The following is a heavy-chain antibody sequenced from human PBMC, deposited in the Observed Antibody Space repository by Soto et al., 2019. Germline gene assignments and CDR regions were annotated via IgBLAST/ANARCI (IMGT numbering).Heavy chain of an antibody. CDR2: IYYSGST. CDR1: GGSVSSGSYY. CDR3: ARSGIAAAGRVHWFDP. D-gene: IGHD6-13*01. Sequence: QVQLQESGPGLVKPSETLSLTCTVSGGSVSSGSYYWSWIRQPPGKGLEWIGYIYYSGSTNYNPSLKSRVTISVDTSKNQFSLKLSSVTAADTAVYYCARSGIAAAGRVHWFDPWGQGTLVTVSS. J-gene: IGHJ5*02. V-gene: IGHV4-61*01.